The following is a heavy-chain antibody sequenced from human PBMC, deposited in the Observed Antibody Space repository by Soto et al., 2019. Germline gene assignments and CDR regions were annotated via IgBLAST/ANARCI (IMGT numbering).Heavy chain of an antibody. J-gene: IGHJ4*02. D-gene: IGHD3-10*01. CDR1: GYTFTSYG. V-gene: IGHV1-18*01. CDR2: ISADNGNT. CDR3: ARTGFYYYGSGSPVAVDY. Sequence: QVQLVQSGAEVKKPGASVKVSCKASGYTFTSYGISWVRQAPGQGLEWMGWISADNGNTNYAQERRCVVTMTTDTSQSTADMALRSLRSDDTSVYCCARTGFYYYGSGSPVAVDYWGQGTLVTVSS.